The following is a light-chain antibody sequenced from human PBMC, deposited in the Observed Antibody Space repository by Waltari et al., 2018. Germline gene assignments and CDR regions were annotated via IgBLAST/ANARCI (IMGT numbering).Light chain of an antibody. J-gene: IGKJ1*01. CDR3: QQYYTTPWT. CDR2: WAS. V-gene: IGKV4-1*01. Sequence: DIVMTQSPDSLAVSLGERDTITCQSKQSVLYSSNNNNYLAWYQQKPRQPPKLLIYWASTRESGVPYRFSGSGSGTDFTLAISSLQAEDVAVYYCQQYYTTPWTFGQGTKVEI. CDR1: QSVLYSSNNNNY.